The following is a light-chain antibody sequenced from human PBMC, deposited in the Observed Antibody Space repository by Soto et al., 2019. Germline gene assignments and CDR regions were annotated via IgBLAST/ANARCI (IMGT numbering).Light chain of an antibody. CDR2: DVS. CDR1: SSDVGTYNY. CDR3: SSYTSSKSWI. V-gene: IGLV2-14*01. Sequence: QSALTQPASVSGSPGQSITISCTGTSSDVGTYNYVSWYQQHPGEVPKLIIYDVSNRPSGVSIRFSGSKSGNTASLTISGLQAEDEADYYCSSYTSSKSWIFGGGTKLTVL. J-gene: IGLJ3*02.